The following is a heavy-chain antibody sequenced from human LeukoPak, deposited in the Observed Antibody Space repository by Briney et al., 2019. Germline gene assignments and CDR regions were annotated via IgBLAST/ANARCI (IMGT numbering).Heavy chain of an antibody. J-gene: IGHJ3*02. Sequence: GGSLRLSCAASGFTFSSNWMHWVRQGPGKGLVWVSRINSDRSGTSYADSVKGRFTISRDNAKNTLYLQMNSLRAEDTAVYYCARAGEGLLAYSFDIWGQGTMVTVSS. CDR3: ARAGEGLLAYSFDI. CDR1: GFTFSSNW. D-gene: IGHD1-26*01. V-gene: IGHV3-74*01. CDR2: INSDRSGT.